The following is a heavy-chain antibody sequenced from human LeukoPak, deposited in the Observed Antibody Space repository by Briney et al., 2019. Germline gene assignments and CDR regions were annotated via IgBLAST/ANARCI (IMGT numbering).Heavy chain of an antibody. CDR1: GFTFSNYG. CDR3: ARSSGYYYHDY. J-gene: IGHJ4*02. CDR2: IHNDGSNK. V-gene: IGHV3-30*02. Sequence: PGGSLRLSCAASGFTFSNYGMHWVRQPPGKGLEWVALIHNDGSNKYYADSVKGRFTISRDNSKNTVYLQMNSLRAEDTAVYYCARSSGYYYHDYWGQGTLVTVSS. D-gene: IGHD3-22*01.